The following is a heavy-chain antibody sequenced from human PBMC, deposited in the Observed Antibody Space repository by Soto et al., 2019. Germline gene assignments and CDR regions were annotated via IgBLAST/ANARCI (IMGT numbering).Heavy chain of an antibody. J-gene: IGHJ4*02. V-gene: IGHV4-59*01. CDR2: IYYSGST. CDR1: GGSISSYY. D-gene: IGHD2-15*01. CDR3: ARGPPAGYCSGGSCYSVDY. Sequence: QVQLQESGPGLVKPAETLSLTCTVSGGSISSYYWSWIRQPPGKGLEWIGYIYYSGSTNYNPFLKSRVTISVDTSKNQFSLKLSSVTAADTAMYYCARGPPAGYCSGGSCYSVDYWGQGTLVTVSS.